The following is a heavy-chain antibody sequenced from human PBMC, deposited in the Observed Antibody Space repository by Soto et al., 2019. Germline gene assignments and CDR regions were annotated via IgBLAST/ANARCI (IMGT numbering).Heavy chain of an antibody. CDR3: ARAQCSSTSCYLGRAFDI. V-gene: IGHV4-31*03. J-gene: IGHJ3*02. CDR1: GGSISSGGYY. D-gene: IGHD2-2*01. Sequence: QVQLQESGPGLVKPSQTLSLTCTVSGGSISSGGYYWSWMRQHPGKGLEWIGYIYYSGSTYYNPSLKSRVTISVDTSKNQFSLKLSSVTAADTAVYYCARAQCSSTSCYLGRAFDIWGQGTMVTVSS. CDR2: IYYSGST.